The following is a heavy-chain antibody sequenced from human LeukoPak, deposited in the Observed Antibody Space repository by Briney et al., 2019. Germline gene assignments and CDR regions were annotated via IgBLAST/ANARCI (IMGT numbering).Heavy chain of an antibody. D-gene: IGHD3-9*01. CDR3: ARDDSIGDILTGSIYYYYYYGMDV. CDR2: ISYDGSNK. CDR1: GFTVSSYA. V-gene: IGHV3-30*04. J-gene: IGHJ6*04. Sequence: GRSLRLSCAASGFTVSSYAMHWVRQAPGKGLEWVAVISYDGSNKYYADSVKGRFTISRDNSKNTLYLQMNSLRAEDTAVYYCARDDSIGDILTGSIYYYYYYGMDVWGKGTTVTVSS.